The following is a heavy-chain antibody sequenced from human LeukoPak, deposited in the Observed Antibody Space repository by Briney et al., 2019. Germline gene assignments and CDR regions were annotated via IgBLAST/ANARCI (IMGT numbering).Heavy chain of an antibody. CDR3: ARGYYPPRWYFDL. V-gene: IGHV4-34*01. D-gene: IGHD3-10*01. CDR1: GGSFIDYF. CDR2: IIEKGNA. Sequence: SETLSLTCGVSGGSFIDYFWNWIRQTPEKGLEWIGEIIEKGNANYNPSLKSRVTIDLDTSKNQFSLKLTSMTAADTAMYYCARGYYPPRWYFDLWGRGTLVTVSS. J-gene: IGHJ2*01.